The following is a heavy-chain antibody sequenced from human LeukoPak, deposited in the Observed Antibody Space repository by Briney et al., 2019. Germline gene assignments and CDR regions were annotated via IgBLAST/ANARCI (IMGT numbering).Heavy chain of an antibody. J-gene: IGHJ4*02. CDR3: AGGRGIGAGNYFVH. CDR1: GVSMSPYF. Sequence: PSETLSLTCSVSGVSMSPYFWSWIRQSPGKGLEWLGYVYHSGNTKYNPSLSSRLAISVDTSNNQLSLELTSLTAADTAVYYCAGGRGIGAGNYFVHWGRGSLVTVSS. CDR2: VYHSGNT. V-gene: IGHV4-59*01. D-gene: IGHD3-10*01.